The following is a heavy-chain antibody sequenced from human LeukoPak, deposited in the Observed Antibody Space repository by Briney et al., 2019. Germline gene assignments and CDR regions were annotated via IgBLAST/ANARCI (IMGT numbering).Heavy chain of an antibody. CDR3: ARDKGYSYGVDY. Sequence: GASVKVSCKASGYTFTGYYMHWVRQAPGQRLEWMGWINPNSGGTNYAQKFQGRVTMTRDTSISTAYMELSRLRSDDTAVYYCARDKGYSYGVDYWGQGTLVTVSS. V-gene: IGHV1-2*02. CDR2: INPNSGGT. CDR1: GYTFTGYY. D-gene: IGHD5-18*01. J-gene: IGHJ4*02.